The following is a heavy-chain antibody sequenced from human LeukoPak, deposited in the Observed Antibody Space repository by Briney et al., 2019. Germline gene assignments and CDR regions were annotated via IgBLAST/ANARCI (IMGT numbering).Heavy chain of an antibody. CDR3: ARDVGYYYDSSGPYGMDV. J-gene: IGHJ6*02. CDR1: GFTFSSYG. V-gene: IGHV3-33*01. Sequence: GGSLRLSCAASGFTFSSYGMHWVRQAPGKGLEWVAVIWYDGSNKYYADSVKGRFTISRDNSKNTLYLQMNSLRAEDTAVYYCARDVGYYYDSSGPYGMDVWGQGTTVTVSS. CDR2: IWYDGSNK. D-gene: IGHD3-22*01.